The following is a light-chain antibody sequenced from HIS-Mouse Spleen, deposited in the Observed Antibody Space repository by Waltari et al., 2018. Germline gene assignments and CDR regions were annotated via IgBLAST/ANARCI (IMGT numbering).Light chain of an antibody. CDR3: AAWDDSLSGPV. J-gene: IGLJ3*02. Sequence: QSVLTQPPSASGTPGKRVTISCSGSSSNIGSNYVSWYQQLPGTAPKLLIYRNNQRPSGVPDRFSGSKSGTSASLAISGLRSEDEADYYCAAWDDSLSGPVFGGGTKLTVL. CDR2: RNN. V-gene: IGLV1-47*01. CDR1: SSNIGSNY.